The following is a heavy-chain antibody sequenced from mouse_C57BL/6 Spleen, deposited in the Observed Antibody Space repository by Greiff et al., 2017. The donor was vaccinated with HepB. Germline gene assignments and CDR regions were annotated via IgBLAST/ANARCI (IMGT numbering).Heavy chain of an antibody. CDR1: GYAFSSSW. CDR3: ARRGVLGLFDY. CDR2: IYPGDGDT. V-gene: IGHV1-82*01. J-gene: IGHJ2*01. D-gene: IGHD4-1*01. Sequence: QVQLQQSGPELVKPGASVKISCKASGYAFSSSWMNWVKQRPGKGLEWIGRIYPGDGDTNYNGKFKGKATLTADKSSSTAYMQLSSLTSEDSAVYFCARRGVLGLFDYWGQGTTLTVSS.